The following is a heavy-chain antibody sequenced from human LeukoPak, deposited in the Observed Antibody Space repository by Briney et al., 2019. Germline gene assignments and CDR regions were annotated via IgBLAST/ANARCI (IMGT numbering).Heavy chain of an antibody. CDR2: ISSSGGST. V-gene: IGHV3-23*01. CDR1: GFTFSSYA. Sequence: GGSLRLSCAASGFTFSSYAMSWVRQAPGKGLEWVSAISSSGGSTYYADSVKGRFTISRDNSKNTLYLQMNSLRAEDTAVYYCAKYVGQLLINWFDPWGQGTLVTVSS. CDR3: AKYVGQLLINWFDP. D-gene: IGHD2-2*01. J-gene: IGHJ5*02.